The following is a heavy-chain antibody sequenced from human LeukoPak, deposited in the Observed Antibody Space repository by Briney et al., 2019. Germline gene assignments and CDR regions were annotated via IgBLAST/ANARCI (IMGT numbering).Heavy chain of an antibody. J-gene: IGHJ5*02. Sequence: SSETLSLTCTVSGGSISSYYWSWIRQPPGKGLEWIGYIYYSGSTNYNPSLKSRVTISVDTSKNQFSLKLSSVTAADTAVYYCARDFQGAAAGPRWFDPWGQGTLVTVSS. CDR2: IYYSGST. D-gene: IGHD6-13*01. CDR1: GGSISSYY. V-gene: IGHV4-59*01. CDR3: ARDFQGAAAGPRWFDP.